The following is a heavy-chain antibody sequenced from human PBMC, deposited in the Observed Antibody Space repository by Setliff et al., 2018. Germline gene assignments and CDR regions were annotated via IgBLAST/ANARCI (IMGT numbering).Heavy chain of an antibody. Sequence: SETLSLTCTVSGGSISSSSYYWGWIRQPPGKGLEWIGEINHSGTTNYNPSLKSRVTISVDTSKKQFSLKLSSVTAADTAVYYCAKFGPLDLTGDWAFDNWGQGTLVTVSS. D-gene: IGHD7-27*01. V-gene: IGHV4-39*07. CDR3: AKFGPLDLTGDWAFDN. CDR2: INHSGTT. J-gene: IGHJ4*02. CDR1: GGSISSSSYY.